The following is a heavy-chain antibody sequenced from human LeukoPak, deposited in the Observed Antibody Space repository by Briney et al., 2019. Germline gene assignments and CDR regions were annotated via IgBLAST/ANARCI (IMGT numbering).Heavy chain of an antibody. CDR3: ASPTTKDPYSSSWYPHFDY. D-gene: IGHD6-13*01. J-gene: IGHJ4*02. CDR1: GDSISSNNW. CDR2: IYHSGST. V-gene: IGHV4-4*02. Sequence: SETLSLTCAVSGDSISSNNWWSWVRQPPGKGLEWIGEIYHSGSTNYNPSLKSRVTISVDKSKNQFSLKLSSVTAADTAVYYCASPTTKDPYSSSWYPHFDYWGQGTLVTVSS.